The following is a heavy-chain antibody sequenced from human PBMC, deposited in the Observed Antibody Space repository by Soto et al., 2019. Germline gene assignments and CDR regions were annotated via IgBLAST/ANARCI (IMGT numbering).Heavy chain of an antibody. Sequence: PGGSLRLSCAASGFTFGDYYVSWIRQAPGKGLEWLSDISSSGSSIYYADSVKGRFTISRDNAKNSLYLQMNSLRAEDTAIYYCARSMITFGGVIVSYFEYWGQGTLVTASS. CDR2: ISSSGSSI. D-gene: IGHD3-16*02. CDR1: GFTFGDYY. CDR3: ARSMITFGGVIVSYFEY. V-gene: IGHV3-11*01. J-gene: IGHJ4*02.